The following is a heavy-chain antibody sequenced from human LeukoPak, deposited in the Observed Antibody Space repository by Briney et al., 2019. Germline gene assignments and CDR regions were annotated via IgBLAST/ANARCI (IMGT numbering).Heavy chain of an antibody. V-gene: IGHV4-34*01. D-gene: IGHD3-10*01. CDR2: INHSGST. CDR1: GGSFSGYY. CDR3: ARDYYGSGTPFDP. Sequence: PSETLSLTCAVYGGSFSGYYWSWIRQPPGKGLEWIGEINHSGSTNYNPSLKSRVTISVDTSKNQFSLKLSSVTAADTAVYYCARDYYGSGTPFDPWGQGTLVTVSS. J-gene: IGHJ5*02.